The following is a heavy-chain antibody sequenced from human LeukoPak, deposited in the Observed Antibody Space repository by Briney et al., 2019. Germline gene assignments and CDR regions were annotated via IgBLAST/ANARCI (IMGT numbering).Heavy chain of an antibody. D-gene: IGHD3-16*01. Sequence: PGGSLRLSCAAPGFTFSNAWMSWVRQAPGKGLEWVGRIKSKTDGGTTDYAAPVKGRFTISRDDSKNTLYLQMNSLKTEDTAVYYCTTDVSVFGVYYFDYWGQGTLVTVSS. CDR3: TTDVSVFGVYYFDY. J-gene: IGHJ4*02. CDR1: GFTFSNAW. CDR2: IKSKTDGGTT. V-gene: IGHV3-15*01.